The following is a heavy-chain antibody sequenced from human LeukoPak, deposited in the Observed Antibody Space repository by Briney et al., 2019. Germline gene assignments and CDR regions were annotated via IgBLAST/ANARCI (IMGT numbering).Heavy chain of an antibody. V-gene: IGHV4-34*01. CDR2: INHSGST. CDR1: GGSFSGYY. Sequence: SETLSLTCAVYGGSFSGYYWSWIRQPPGKGLEWIGEINHSGSTNYNPSLKSRVTISVDTSKNQFPLKLSSVTAADTAVYYCARVGEDSSGWYADYWGQGTLVTVSS. D-gene: IGHD6-19*01. J-gene: IGHJ4*02. CDR3: ARVGEDSSGWYADY.